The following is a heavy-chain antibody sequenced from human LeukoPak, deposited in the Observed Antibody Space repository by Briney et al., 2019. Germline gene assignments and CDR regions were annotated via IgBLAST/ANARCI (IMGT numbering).Heavy chain of an antibody. CDR3: AGRGTDLDYFDRSGYYPFDY. D-gene: IGHD3-22*01. CDR2: VNTNTANP. Sequence: ASVKVSCKASGYTFTTYAMNWVRQAPGQGLEWMGWVNTNTANPTYAQGFTGRFVFSLDTSVSTAYLQINSLKAEDTAVYFCAGRGTDLDYFDRSGYYPFDYWGQGTLVTVSS. V-gene: IGHV7-4-1*02. CDR1: GYTFTTYA. J-gene: IGHJ4*02.